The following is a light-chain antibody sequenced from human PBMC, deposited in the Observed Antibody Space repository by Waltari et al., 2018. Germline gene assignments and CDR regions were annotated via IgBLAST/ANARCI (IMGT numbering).Light chain of an antibody. CDR1: SGHSSYA. CDR2: LNSDGSH. CDR3: QTWGTGTHVV. J-gene: IGLJ2*01. Sequence: QPELTQSPSASASLGASVKLTCILSSGHSSYAIAWHQQQPQKGPRYLMKLNSDGSHNKGDGIPGRFSGSSSGAGRYLTISSLQSEDEADYYCQTWGTGTHVVFGGGTKLTVL. V-gene: IGLV4-69*01.